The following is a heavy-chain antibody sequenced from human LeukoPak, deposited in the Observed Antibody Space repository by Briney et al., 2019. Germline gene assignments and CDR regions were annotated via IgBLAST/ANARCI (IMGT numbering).Heavy chain of an antibody. D-gene: IGHD3-22*01. CDR1: GFTFSSYS. J-gene: IGHJ4*02. CDR3: ARDFSYYYDSSGYPDY. V-gene: IGHV3-48*01. CDR2: ISSSSSTI. Sequence: QSGGSLRLSCAASGFTFSSYSMNWVRQAPGKGLEWVSYISSSSSTICYADSVKGRFTISRDNAKNSLYLQMNSLRAEDTAVYYCARDFSYYYDSSGYPDYWGQGTLVTVSS.